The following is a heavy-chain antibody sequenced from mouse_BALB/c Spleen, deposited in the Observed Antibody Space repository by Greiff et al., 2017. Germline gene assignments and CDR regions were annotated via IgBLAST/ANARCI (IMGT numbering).Heavy chain of an antibody. Sequence: EVKLVESGGGLVKPGGSLKLSCAASGFAFSSYDMSWVRQTPEKRLEWVAYISSGGGSTYYPDTVKGRFTISRDNAKNTLYLQMSSLKSEDTAMYYCARHRIYYDYYYYAMDYWGQGTSVTVSS. CDR3: ARHRIYYDYYYYAMDY. CDR2: ISSGGGST. J-gene: IGHJ4*01. CDR1: GFAFSSYD. V-gene: IGHV5-12-1*01. D-gene: IGHD2-4*01.